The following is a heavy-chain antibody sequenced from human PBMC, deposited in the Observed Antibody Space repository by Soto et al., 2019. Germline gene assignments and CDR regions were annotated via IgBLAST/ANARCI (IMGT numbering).Heavy chain of an antibody. V-gene: IGHV3-30*03. CDR3: ARHILLLFGERYYGKDV. D-gene: IGHD3-10*01. CDR2: ISYDGSNK. J-gene: IGHJ6*02. Sequence: GGSLRLSCAASGFTFSSYGMHWVRQAPGKGLEWVAVISYDGSNKYYADSVKGRFTISRDNSKNTLYLQMNSLRAEDTAVYYWARHILLLFGERYYGKDVLGQQNTVTVSS. CDR1: GFTFSSYG.